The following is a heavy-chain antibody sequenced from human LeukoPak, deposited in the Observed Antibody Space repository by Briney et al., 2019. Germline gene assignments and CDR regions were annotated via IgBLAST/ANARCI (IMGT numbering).Heavy chain of an antibody. CDR3: ARGKTYCSSTSCYKWTNWFDP. Sequence: SETLSLTCAVYGGSFSGYYWSWIRQPPGKGLEWIGEINHSGSTNYNPSLKSRVTISVDTSKNQLSLKLSSVTAADTAVYYCARGKTYCSSTSCYKWTNWFDPWGQGTLVTVSS. CDR2: INHSGST. D-gene: IGHD2-2*02. V-gene: IGHV4-34*01. CDR1: GGSFSGYY. J-gene: IGHJ5*02.